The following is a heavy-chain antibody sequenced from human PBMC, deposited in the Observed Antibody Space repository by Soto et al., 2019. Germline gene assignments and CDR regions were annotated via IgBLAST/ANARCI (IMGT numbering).Heavy chain of an antibody. Sequence: SETLSLTCTVSGGSISSGDYYWSWIRQPPGKGLEWIGYIYYSGSTYYNPSLKSRVTISVDTSKNQFSLKLSSVTAPDTAVYYFARGNGYGGNSNAFDIWGQGTMVTVSS. CDR2: IYYSGST. CDR3: ARGNGYGGNSNAFDI. CDR1: GGSISSGDYY. V-gene: IGHV4-30-4*01. D-gene: IGHD4-17*01. J-gene: IGHJ3*02.